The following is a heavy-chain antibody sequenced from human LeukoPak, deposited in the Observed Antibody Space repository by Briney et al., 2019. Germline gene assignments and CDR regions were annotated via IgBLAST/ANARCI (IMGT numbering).Heavy chain of an antibody. CDR3: AKGRVWIQLWLQGHERERDAFDI. CDR2: IRYDGSNK. Sequence: GGSPRLSCAASGFTFSSYGMHWVRQAPGKGLEWVAFIRYDGSNKYYADSVKGRFTISRDNSKNTLYLQMNSLRAEDTAVHYCAKGRVWIQLWLQGHERERDAFDIWGQGAMVTVSS. J-gene: IGHJ3*02. V-gene: IGHV3-30*02. CDR1: GFTFSSYG. D-gene: IGHD5-18*01.